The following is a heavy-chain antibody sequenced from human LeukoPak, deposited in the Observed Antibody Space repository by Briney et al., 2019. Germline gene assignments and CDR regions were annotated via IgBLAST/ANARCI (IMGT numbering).Heavy chain of an antibody. CDR2: ISGSGGST. V-gene: IGHV3-23*01. J-gene: IGHJ6*02. CDR1: GFTFSSYA. CDR3: AKGAQWELLFYYYYGMDV. D-gene: IGHD1-26*01. Sequence: GGSLRLSCAASGFTFSSYAMSWVRQAPGKGLEWVSAISGSGGSTYYADSVKGRFTISRDNSKNTLYLQMNSLRAEDTAVYYCAKGAQWELLFYYYYGMDVWGQGTTVTVSS.